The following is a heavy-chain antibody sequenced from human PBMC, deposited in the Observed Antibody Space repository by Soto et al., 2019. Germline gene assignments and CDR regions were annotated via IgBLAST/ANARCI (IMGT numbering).Heavy chain of an antibody. J-gene: IGHJ4*02. V-gene: IGHV6-1*01. D-gene: IGHD6-13*01. CDR3: AIESVRQQLAYYFDY. Sequence: SQTLSLTCAISGDSVSSNSAAWNWIRQSPSRGLEWLGRTFYRSKWYNDYAVSVKSRITINPDTSKNQFSLQLNSVTPEDTAVYYCAIESVRQQLAYYFDYWAQGTLVTVSS. CDR1: GDSVSSNSAA. CDR2: TFYRSKWYN.